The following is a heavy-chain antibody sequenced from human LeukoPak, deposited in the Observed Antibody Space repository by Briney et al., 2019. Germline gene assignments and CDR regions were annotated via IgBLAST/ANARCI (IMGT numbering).Heavy chain of an antibody. CDR2: ISSAGST. CDR1: GISFSSYA. V-gene: IGHV3-23*01. Sequence: GGSLRLSCVASGISFSSYAMSWVRQTPGKGLEWVSAISSAGSTYYADSVRGRFTISRDNSKSTLYLQLNSLKTEDTALYYCAKDGTSGTWDNWGQGTLVAVSS. J-gene: IGHJ4*02. CDR3: AKDGTSGTWDN. D-gene: IGHD1-1*01.